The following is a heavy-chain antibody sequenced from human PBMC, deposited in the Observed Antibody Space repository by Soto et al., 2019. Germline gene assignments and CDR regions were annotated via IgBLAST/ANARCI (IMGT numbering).Heavy chain of an antibody. D-gene: IGHD6-19*01. CDR1: GFTFTSCA. J-gene: IGHJ6*01. CDR3: AGXXXXQWPXPDDSCYGMDL. V-gene: IGHV1-58*01. CDR2: IVVGSGNT. Sequence: SVKVSCKASGFTFTSCAVQWVRQARGQRLEWIGGIVVGSGNTNYAEKLQERDTITRDMXTSTAYMGLSSLRSADTAVSYCAGXXXXQWPXPDDSCYGMDLWGPGPTVPVS.